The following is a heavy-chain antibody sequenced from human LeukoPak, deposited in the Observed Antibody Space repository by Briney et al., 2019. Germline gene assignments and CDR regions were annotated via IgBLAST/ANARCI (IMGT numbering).Heavy chain of an antibody. CDR3: TRARRGSYFAFES. V-gene: IGHV3-11*01. D-gene: IGHD3-10*01. CDR1: GFSTSDYY. CDR2: VTSIVGST. J-gene: IGHJ4*02. Sequence: GSLRLSCAASGFSTSDYYMSSIRQTPGEGLEWISYVTSIVGSTKYADSVKGRFTISRENTKNSVEFLINSLREKETGVYYFTRARRGSYFAFESWGQGTLVTVSS.